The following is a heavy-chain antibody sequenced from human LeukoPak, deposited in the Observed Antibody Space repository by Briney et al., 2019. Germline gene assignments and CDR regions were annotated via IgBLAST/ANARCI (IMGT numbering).Heavy chain of an antibody. V-gene: IGHV4-61*02. J-gene: IGHJ4*02. CDR3: ARDHDSSGWYYFDY. CDR1: GGSISSGSYY. D-gene: IGHD6-19*01. Sequence: PSQTLSLTCTVSGGSISSGSYYWSWIRQPAGKGLEWIGRIYTSGSTSYNPSLKSRVTISVDTSKNQFSLKLSSVTAADTAVYYCARDHDSSGWYYFDYWGQGTLVTVSS. CDR2: IYTSGST.